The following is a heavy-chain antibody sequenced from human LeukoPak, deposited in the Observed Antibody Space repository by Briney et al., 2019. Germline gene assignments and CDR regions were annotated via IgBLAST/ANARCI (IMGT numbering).Heavy chain of an antibody. J-gene: IGHJ6*02. D-gene: IGHD2-2*01. CDR1: GGSFSGYY. CDR3: ARAWGHCSSTSCYYYYYGMDV. Sequence: PSETLSLTCAAYGGSFSGYYWSWIRQPPGKGLEWIGEINHSGSTNYNPSLKSRVTISVDTSKNQFSLKLSSVTAADTAVYYCARAWGHCSSTSCYYYYYGMDVWGQGTTVTVSS. V-gene: IGHV4-34*01. CDR2: INHSGST.